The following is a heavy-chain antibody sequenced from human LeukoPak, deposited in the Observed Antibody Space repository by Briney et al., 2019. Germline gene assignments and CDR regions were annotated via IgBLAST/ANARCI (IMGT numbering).Heavy chain of an antibody. D-gene: IGHD1-1*01. CDR1: GYSFTSYW. Sequence: GESLKISCKGSGYSFTSYWISWVRQMPGKGLEWMGRIDPSDSYTTYSPSLQGPVTISADKSISTAYLQWSSLKASDTAMYYCARPMRTGYYYTMDVWGQGTTVTVSS. CDR2: IDPSDSYT. CDR3: ARPMRTGYYYTMDV. J-gene: IGHJ6*02. V-gene: IGHV5-10-1*01.